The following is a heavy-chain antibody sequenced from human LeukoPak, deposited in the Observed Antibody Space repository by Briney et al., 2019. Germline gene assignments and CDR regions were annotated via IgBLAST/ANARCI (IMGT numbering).Heavy chain of an antibody. CDR3: AKDLKWLVVPDDYYYYGMDV. V-gene: IGHV3-33*06. D-gene: IGHD6-19*01. Sequence: PGRSLRLSCAASGFTFSSYGMHWVRQAPGKGLEWVAVIWYDGSNKYYADSVKGRFTISRDNSKNTLYLQMNSLRAEDTAVYYCAKDLKWLVVPDDYYYYGMDVWGQGTTVAVSS. CDR2: IWYDGSNK. J-gene: IGHJ6*02. CDR1: GFTFSSYG.